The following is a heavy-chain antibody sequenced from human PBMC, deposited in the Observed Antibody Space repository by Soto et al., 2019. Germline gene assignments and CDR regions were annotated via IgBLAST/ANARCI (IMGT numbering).Heavy chain of an antibody. D-gene: IGHD3-22*01. CDR1: GGSFSGYY. J-gene: IGHJ4*02. CDR3: ARGGYYDSSGYWLPFDF. Sequence: SETLSLTSTVYGGSFSGYYLSWIRQPPGKGLEWIGEINHSGSTNYNPSLKSRVTISVDTSKNQFSLKLTSVTAADTAVFYCARGGYYDSSGYWLPFDFWGQGALVTV. CDR2: INHSGST. V-gene: IGHV4-34*01.